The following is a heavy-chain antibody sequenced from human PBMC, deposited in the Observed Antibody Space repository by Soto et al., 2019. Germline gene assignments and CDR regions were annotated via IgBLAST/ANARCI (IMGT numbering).Heavy chain of an antibody. CDR2: VFHSGIT. J-gene: IGHJ4*02. Sequence: VQLRESGPGQVKTSGTLSLTSAVSGGPMKTTNWWSWVRQPPAKGLEWIGGVFHSGITRYNPSLKSRATISVDTSKNQFFLNLASVTAADTAVYYCAKDEAGSPFSCWGQGALVTVSS. V-gene: IGHV4-4*02. CDR3: AKDEAGSPFSC. D-gene: IGHD2-2*01. CDR1: GGPMKTTNW.